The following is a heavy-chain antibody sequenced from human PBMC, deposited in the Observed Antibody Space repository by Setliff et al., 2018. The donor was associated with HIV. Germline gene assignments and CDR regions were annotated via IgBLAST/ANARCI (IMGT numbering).Heavy chain of an antibody. J-gene: IGHJ5*02. CDR3: ARDIGRDYDTTEDWFDP. V-gene: IGHV4-59*01. CDR1: GGSISLYY. D-gene: IGHD3-22*01. Sequence: PSETLSLTCTVSGGSISLYYWSWIRQPPGKGLEWIGEINHSGSTNYNPSHKSRLTMFIDTAKNRFSLKLNSVTAADTAVYYCARDIGRDYDTTEDWFDPWGQGTLVTVSS. CDR2: INHSGST.